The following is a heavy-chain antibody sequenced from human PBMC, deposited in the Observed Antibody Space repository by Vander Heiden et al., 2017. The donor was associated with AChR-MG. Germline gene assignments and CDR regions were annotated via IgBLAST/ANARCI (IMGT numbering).Heavy chain of an antibody. D-gene: IGHD3-22*01. J-gene: IGHJ4*02. CDR3: ARAHGGGYPKKDNFDY. V-gene: IGHV1-69*06. CDR2: IIPIFGTA. CDR1: GGTFSSYA. Sequence: QVQLVQSGAEVKKPGSSVKVSCQASGGTFSSYAISWVRQAPGQGLEWMGGIIPIFGTANYAQKFQGRVTITADKSTSTAYMELSSLRSEETAVYYCARAHGGGYPKKDNFDYWGQGTLVTLSS.